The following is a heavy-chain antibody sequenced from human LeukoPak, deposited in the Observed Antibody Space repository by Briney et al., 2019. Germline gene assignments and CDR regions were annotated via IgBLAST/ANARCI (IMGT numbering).Heavy chain of an antibody. J-gene: IGHJ6*02. CDR3: ARDASAKGTAYSYSGMDV. CDR2: IRNKANSYTT. D-gene: IGHD2-21*02. CDR1: GFTFSDHY. V-gene: IGHV3-72*01. Sequence: PGGSLRLSCAASGFTFSDHYMDWVRQAPGKGLEWVGRIRNKANSYTTEYAASVKGRFTIPRDDSKNSLYLQMNSLKTEDTAVYYCARDASAKGTAYSYSGMDVWGQGTTVTVSS.